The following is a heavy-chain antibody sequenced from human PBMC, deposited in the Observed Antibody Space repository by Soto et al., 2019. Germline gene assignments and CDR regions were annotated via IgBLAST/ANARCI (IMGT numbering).Heavy chain of an antibody. Sequence: FLRLSCAASGLFFSDYYLSWIRQAPGKALECVAYISGTGDTKYYADSVTGRFTISRDNPKNSLYLQMNSLRPEDAAVYYCAIGGGQIYYKGLDVWGQGTTVTVSS. CDR2: ISGTGDTK. D-gene: IGHD3-10*01. CDR1: GLFFSDYY. V-gene: IGHV3-11*01. CDR3: AIGGGQIYYKGLDV. J-gene: IGHJ6*02.